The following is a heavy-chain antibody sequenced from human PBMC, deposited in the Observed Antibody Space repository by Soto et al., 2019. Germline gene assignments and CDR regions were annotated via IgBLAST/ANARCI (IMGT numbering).Heavy chain of an antibody. CDR1: GGSISSYY. J-gene: IGHJ5*02. V-gene: IGHV4-59*01. CDR3: ARVGTANWFDP. Sequence: SETLSLTCTVSGGSISSYYCSWIRQPPGKGLEWIGYIYYSGSTNYNPSLKSRVTISVDTSKNQFSLKLSSVTAADTAVYYCARVGTANWFDPWGQGTLVTVSS. CDR2: IYYSGST. D-gene: IGHD1-1*01.